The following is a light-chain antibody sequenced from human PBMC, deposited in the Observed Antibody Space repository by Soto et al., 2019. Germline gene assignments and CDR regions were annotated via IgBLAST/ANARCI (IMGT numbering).Light chain of an antibody. Sequence: QPVLTQSSSASASLGSSVKLTCTLSSGHSSYIIAWHQQQPGKAPHYLMEVERSGTYNKGSGVPARFSGSSSGADRYLTISNLQSEDEADYYCETWDSNTRVFGGGTQLTVL. CDR3: ETWDSNTRV. CDR2: VERSGTY. V-gene: IGLV4-60*03. J-gene: IGLJ3*02. CDR1: SGHSSYI.